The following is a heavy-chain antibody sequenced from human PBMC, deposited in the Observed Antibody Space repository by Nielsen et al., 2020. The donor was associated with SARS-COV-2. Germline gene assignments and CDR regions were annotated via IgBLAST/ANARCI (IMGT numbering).Heavy chain of an antibody. J-gene: IGHJ3*02. V-gene: IGHV4-39*07. CDR2: IYYSGST. Sequence: SETLSLTCTVSGGSISSSSYYWGWIRQPPGKGLEWIGSIYYSGSTYYNPSLKSRVTISVDTSKNQFSLKLSSVTAADTAVYYCARVTPYMASAFDIWGQGTMVTVSS. D-gene: IGHD2-2*02. CDR1: GGSISSSSYY. CDR3: ARVTPYMASAFDI.